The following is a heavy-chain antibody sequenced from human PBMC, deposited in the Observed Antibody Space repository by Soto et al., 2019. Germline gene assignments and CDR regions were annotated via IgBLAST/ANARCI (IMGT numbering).Heavy chain of an antibody. V-gene: IGHV3-23*01. D-gene: IGHD3-22*01. CDR2: ISGSGGST. CDR3: AKGRDSSGYYGLSDY. Sequence: GGSLRLSCAASGFTFNNYAMSWVRQAPGRGLEWVSTISGSGGSTYYADSVKGRLTISRDNSKNTLYLQMNSLRAEDTAVYYCAKGRDSSGYYGLSDYWGQGTLVTVSS. CDR1: GFTFNNYA. J-gene: IGHJ4*02.